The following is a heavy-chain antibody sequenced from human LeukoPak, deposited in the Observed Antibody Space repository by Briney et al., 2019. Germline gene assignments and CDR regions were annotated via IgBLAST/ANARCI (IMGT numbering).Heavy chain of an antibody. CDR2: ISSSSSHI. J-gene: IGHJ6*02. CDR1: GFSFSGYS. Sequence: PGGSLRLSCAASGFSFSGYSMNWVRQAPGKGLEWVSSISSSSSHIHYTDSVKGRFTISRDNGKNSLYLQMSSLRAEDTAVYYCARGSRRPAQHYGLDVWGHRTRLTVSS. V-gene: IGHV3-21*01. D-gene: IGHD1-1*01. CDR3: ARGSRRPAQHYGLDV.